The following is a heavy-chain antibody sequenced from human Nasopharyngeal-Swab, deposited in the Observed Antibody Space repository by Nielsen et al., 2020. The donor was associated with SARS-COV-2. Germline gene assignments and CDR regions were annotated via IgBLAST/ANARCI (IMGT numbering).Heavy chain of an antibody. D-gene: IGHD3-16*02. V-gene: IGHV4-61*01. Sequence: SETMSLTCTLSGGSVSSGSYYWSWIRQPPGKGLDWIGYIYYSGSTNYNPSLKSRVTISVDTSKNQFSLKLSSVTAADAAVYYCARLYDYVWGSYRYTSVVGAFDIWGQGTMVTVSS. CDR2: IYYSGST. CDR1: GGSVSSGSYY. CDR3: ARLYDYVWGSYRYTSVVGAFDI. J-gene: IGHJ3*02.